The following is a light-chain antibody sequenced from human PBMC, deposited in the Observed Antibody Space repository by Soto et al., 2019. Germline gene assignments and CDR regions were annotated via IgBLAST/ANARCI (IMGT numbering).Light chain of an antibody. CDR3: QHYNSYSGA. J-gene: IGKJ1*01. CDR2: RAS. CDR1: QTISSW. V-gene: IGKV1-5*03. Sequence: LQMSQSPSTLEASVVDRVTITCRASQTISSWLAWYQQKPGKAPKLLIYRASTLKSGVPSRFSGSGSGTEFTLTISSLQPDDFATYYCQHYNSYSGAFGQGTKVDIK.